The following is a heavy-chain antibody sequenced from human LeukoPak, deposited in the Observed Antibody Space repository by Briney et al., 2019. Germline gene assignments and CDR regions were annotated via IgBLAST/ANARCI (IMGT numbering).Heavy chain of an antibody. CDR1: GGSISSGDYY. D-gene: IGHD2-2*02. V-gene: IGHV4-30-4*01. J-gene: IGHJ6*02. CDR3: AKVDRERAAAAIRERYYGMDV. CDR2: IYYSGST. Sequence: SETLSLTCTVSGGSISSGDYYWSWIRQPPGKGLEWIGYIYYSGSTYYNPSLKSRVTISVDTSKNQFSLKLSSVTAADTAVYYCAKVDRERAAAAIRERYYGMDVWGQGTTVTVSS.